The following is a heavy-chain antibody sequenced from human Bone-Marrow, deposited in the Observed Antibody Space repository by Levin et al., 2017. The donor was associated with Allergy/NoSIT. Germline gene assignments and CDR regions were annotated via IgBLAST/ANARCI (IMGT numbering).Heavy chain of an antibody. V-gene: IGHV4-30-2*01. CDR3: ARGGYCGGDCYSSFDS. CDR2: IYHSGST. J-gene: IGHJ4*02. Sequence: KPSETLSLTCAVSGGAISSGGYSWSWIRQPPGKGLEWIGYIYHSGSTYYSPSLMRRVTISADWSKNQFSLNLASVTAADTAVYYCARGGYCGGDCYSSFDSWGQGTLVTVSS. D-gene: IGHD2-21*02. CDR1: GGAISSGGYS.